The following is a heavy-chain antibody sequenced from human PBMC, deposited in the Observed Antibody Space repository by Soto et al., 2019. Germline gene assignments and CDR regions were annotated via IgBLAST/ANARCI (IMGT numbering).Heavy chain of an antibody. CDR3: ARDRTRGYLYYYGMDV. Sequence: ASVKVSCKASGGTFSSYAISWVRQAPGQGLEWMGGIIPIFGTANYAQKFQGRVTITADESTSTAYMELSSLRSEDTAVYYCARDRTRGYLYYYGMDVWGQGTTVTVSS. CDR2: IIPIFGTA. D-gene: IGHD5-12*01. J-gene: IGHJ6*02. V-gene: IGHV1-69*13. CDR1: GGTFSSYA.